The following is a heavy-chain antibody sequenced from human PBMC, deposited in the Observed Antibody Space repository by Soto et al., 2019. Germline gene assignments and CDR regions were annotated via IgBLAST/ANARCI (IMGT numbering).Heavy chain of an antibody. CDR2: IIPILGIA. Sequence: GASVKVSCKASGGTFSSYTISWVRQAPGQGLEWMGRIIPILGIANYAQKFQGRVTITADKSTSTAYMELSSLRSEDTAVYYCARIYDVWSGLYYMDVWGKGTTVTVSS. V-gene: IGHV1-69*02. CDR3: ARIYDVWSGLYYMDV. D-gene: IGHD3-3*01. J-gene: IGHJ6*03. CDR1: GGTFSSYT.